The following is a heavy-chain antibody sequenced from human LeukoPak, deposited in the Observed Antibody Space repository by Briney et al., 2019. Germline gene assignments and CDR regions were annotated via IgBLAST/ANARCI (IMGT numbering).Heavy chain of an antibody. CDR2: IYSVGRT. CDR1: GFTVSSNY. CDR3: ARDVGQYYFDY. V-gene: IGHV3-66*01. J-gene: IGHJ4*02. Sequence: PGGSLRLSCAASGFTVSSNYMSWVRQAPGKGLEWVSVIYSVGRTYYADSVKGSFTISIDNSKMTLYLQMNSLRAEDTAVYYCARDVGQYYFDYWGQGTLVTVSS. D-gene: IGHD3-10*01.